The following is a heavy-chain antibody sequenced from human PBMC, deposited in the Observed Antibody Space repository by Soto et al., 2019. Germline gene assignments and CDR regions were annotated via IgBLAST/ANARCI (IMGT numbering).Heavy chain of an antibody. CDR2: ISGSGGST. V-gene: IGHV3-23*01. Sequence: PGGFLRLSCAASGFTFSSYAMSWVRQAPGKGLEWVSAISGSGGSTYYADSVKGRFTISRDNSKNTLYLQMNSLRAEDTAVYYCAKGPYCSGGSCYPNWFDPWGQGTLVTVSS. CDR1: GFTFSSYA. J-gene: IGHJ5*02. CDR3: AKGPYCSGGSCYPNWFDP. D-gene: IGHD2-15*01.